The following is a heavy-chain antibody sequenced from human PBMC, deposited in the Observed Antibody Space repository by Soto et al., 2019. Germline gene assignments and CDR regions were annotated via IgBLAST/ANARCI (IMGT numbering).Heavy chain of an antibody. Sequence: EVQLVESGGGLVKPGGSLRLSCAASGFTFSSYSMNWVRQAPGKGLEWVSSISSSSSYIYYADSVKGRFTISRDNAKNSLYLQMNSLRDEDTAVYYCARATYYDFWSGYYSPPWGMDVWGQGTTVTVSS. J-gene: IGHJ6*02. CDR1: GFTFSSYS. CDR3: ARATYYDFWSGYYSPPWGMDV. D-gene: IGHD3-3*01. CDR2: ISSSSSYI. V-gene: IGHV3-21*01.